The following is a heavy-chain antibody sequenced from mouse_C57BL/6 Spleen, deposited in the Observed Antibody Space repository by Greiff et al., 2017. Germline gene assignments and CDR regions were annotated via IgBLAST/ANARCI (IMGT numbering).Heavy chain of an antibody. CDR1: GYSITSGYY. V-gene: IGHV3-6*01. CDR2: ISYDGSN. Sequence: VQLKESGPGLVKPSQSLSLTCSVTGYSITSGYYWNWIRQFPGNKLEWMGYISYDGSNNYNPYLKNRISITRDTSKNQFFLKLNSVTTEDTATYYCARFTTHAMDYWGQGTSVTVSS. CDR3: ARFTTHAMDY. D-gene: IGHD1-1*01. J-gene: IGHJ4*01.